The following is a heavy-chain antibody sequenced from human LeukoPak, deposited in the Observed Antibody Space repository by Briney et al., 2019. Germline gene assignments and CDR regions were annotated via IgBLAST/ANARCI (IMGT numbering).Heavy chain of an antibody. V-gene: IGHV3-66*04. CDR3: ARLDGSGSYPDY. J-gene: IGHJ4*02. D-gene: IGHD3-10*01. CDR1: GFTVSSNY. Sequence: PGGSLSLSCEASGFTVSSNYMSWVRQAPGKGLEWVSVIYSGGSTYYADSVKGRFTISRDNSKNTLYLQMNSLRAEDTAVYYCARLDGSGSYPDYWGQGTLVTVSS. CDR2: IYSGGST.